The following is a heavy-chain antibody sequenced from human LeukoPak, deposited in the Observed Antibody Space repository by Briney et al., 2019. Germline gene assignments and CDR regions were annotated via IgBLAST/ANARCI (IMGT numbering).Heavy chain of an antibody. CDR1: GYTFTNYW. D-gene: IGHD2-2*01. CDR2: IYPGDSDT. Sequence: GESLRIPCEGSGYTFTNYWIGWVRQMPGRGLEWMGIIYPGDSDTRYSPSFQGQVTISADKSISTAYLQWTSLKASDTAMYYCARYPLRAIYCSSFSCLFDYWGQGTLVTVSS. CDR3: ARYPLRAIYCSSFSCLFDY. J-gene: IGHJ4*02. V-gene: IGHV5-51*01.